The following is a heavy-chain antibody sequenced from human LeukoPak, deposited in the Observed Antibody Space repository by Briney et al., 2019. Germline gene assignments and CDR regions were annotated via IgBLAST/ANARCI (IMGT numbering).Heavy chain of an antibody. D-gene: IGHD3-3*01. CDR1: GGSISSSSYY. J-gene: IGHJ5*02. CDR3: PRQTRTERRITIFGVAPKFDP. V-gene: IGHV4-39*01. Sequence: PSETLSLTCTVSGGSISSSSYYWGWIRQPPGKGLEWIGSIYYSGSTYYNPSLKSRVTISVDTSKNQFSLKLSSVTAADTAVYYCPRQTRTERRITIFGVAPKFDPWGQGTLVTVSS. CDR2: IYYSGST.